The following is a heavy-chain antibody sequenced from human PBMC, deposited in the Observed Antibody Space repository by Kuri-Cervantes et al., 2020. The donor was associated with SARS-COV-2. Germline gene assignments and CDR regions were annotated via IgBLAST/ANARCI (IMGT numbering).Heavy chain of an antibody. Sequence: SETLSLTCTVSGGSISSYYWSWIRQPAGKGLEWIGRIYTSGSTNYNPSLKSRVTMSVDTSKNQFSLKLSSVTAADTAVYYCARKSACSSTSCYPGAFDYWGQGTLVTVSS. D-gene: IGHD2-2*01. CDR3: ARKSACSSTSCYPGAFDY. J-gene: IGHJ4*02. CDR1: GGSISSYY. CDR2: IYTSGST. V-gene: IGHV4-4*07.